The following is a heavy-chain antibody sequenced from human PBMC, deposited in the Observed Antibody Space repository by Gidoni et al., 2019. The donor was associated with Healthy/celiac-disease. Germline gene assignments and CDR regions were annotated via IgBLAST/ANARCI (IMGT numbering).Heavy chain of an antibody. CDR2: IIPTFGTA. J-gene: IGHJ5*02. Sequence: QVQLVQSGAEVKKPGSSVKVSCKAPGGTFSSYALSWVRQAPGQGLEWMGRIIPTFGTANYAQKFQDRVTITADKSTSTAYMELSSLRSEDTAVYYCASRIAAARFDPWGQGTLVTVSS. D-gene: IGHD6-13*01. CDR1: GGTFSSYA. CDR3: ASRIAAARFDP. V-gene: IGHV1-69*06.